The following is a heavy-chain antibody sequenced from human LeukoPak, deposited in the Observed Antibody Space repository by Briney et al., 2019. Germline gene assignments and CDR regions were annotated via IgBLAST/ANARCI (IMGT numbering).Heavy chain of an antibody. CDR1: RGSFSGYY. CDR2: INHSGST. V-gene: IGHV4-34*01. Sequence: SETLSLTCALYRGSFSGYYWSWIRQPPGKGLEWIGEINHSGSTNYNTSLKSRVTISVDTSKNQFSLKLSTVTAADTAVYYCARGRYGSGSYCKGWFDLWGQGTLVTVSS. D-gene: IGHD3-10*01. J-gene: IGHJ5*02. CDR3: ARGRYGSGSYCKGWFDL.